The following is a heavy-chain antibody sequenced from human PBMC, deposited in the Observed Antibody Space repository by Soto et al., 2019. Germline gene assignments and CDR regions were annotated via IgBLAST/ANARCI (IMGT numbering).Heavy chain of an antibody. Sequence: QVQLVESGGGVVQPRRSLRLSCAASGFTFRSSGMHWVRQAPGKGLEWVAVISYDGGNKYYGDSVRGRFTISRDNSNNTLYLEMKSLRVEDTAVYYCAKVRFGRGILSNTMDVWGQGTTVTVSS. V-gene: IGHV3-30*18. CDR3: AKVRFGRGILSNTMDV. J-gene: IGHJ6*02. CDR1: GFTFRSSG. CDR2: ISYDGGNK. D-gene: IGHD3-16*01.